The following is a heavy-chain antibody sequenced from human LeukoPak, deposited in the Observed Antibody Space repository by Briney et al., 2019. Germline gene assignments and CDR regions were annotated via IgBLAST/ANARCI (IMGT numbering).Heavy chain of an antibody. V-gene: IGHV1-69*13. Sequence: SVKVSCKASGGTFSSYAISWVRQAPGQGLEWMGGIIPIFGTANYAQKFQGRVTITADEPTSTAYMELSSLRSEDTAVYYCARESSDYYDSSGYYPGRYYFDYWGQGTLVTVSS. CDR3: ARESSDYYDSSGYYPGRYYFDY. J-gene: IGHJ4*02. D-gene: IGHD3-22*01. CDR2: IIPIFGTA. CDR1: GGTFSSYA.